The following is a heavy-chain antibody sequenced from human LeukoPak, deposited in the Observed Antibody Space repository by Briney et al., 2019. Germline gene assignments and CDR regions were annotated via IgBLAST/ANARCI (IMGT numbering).Heavy chain of an antibody. CDR1: GGSFSGYY. CDR3: ARGYSYGHYGMDV. J-gene: IGHJ6*02. CDR2: INHSGST. V-gene: IGHV4-34*01. D-gene: IGHD5-18*01. Sequence: PSETLSLTCAVYGGSFSGYYWSWIRQPPGKGLEWIGEINHSGSTNYNPSLKSRVTISVDTSKNQFSLKLSSVTAADTAVYYCARGYSYGHYGMDVWGQGTTVTVSS.